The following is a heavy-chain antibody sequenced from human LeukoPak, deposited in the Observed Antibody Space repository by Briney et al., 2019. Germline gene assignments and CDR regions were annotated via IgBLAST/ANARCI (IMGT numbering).Heavy chain of an antibody. CDR2: IYYSGST. V-gene: IGHV4-39*07. D-gene: IGHD2-21*02. Sequence: SETLSLTCTVSGGSISSVSYYWGWIRQPPGKELEWIGSIYYSGSTYYNPSLKSRVSISVDMSKNQFSLKLSSVTAADTAVYCCARLGMRGGDRLNAFDIWGQGTMVIVSS. J-gene: IGHJ3*02. CDR1: GGSISSVSYY. CDR3: ARLGMRGGDRLNAFDI.